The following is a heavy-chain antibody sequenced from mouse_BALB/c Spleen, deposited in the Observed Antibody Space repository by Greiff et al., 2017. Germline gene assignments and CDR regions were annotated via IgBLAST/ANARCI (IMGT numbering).Heavy chain of an antibody. CDR2: IWGGGST. CDR3: ASHYYYGSSSAWFAY. CDR1: GFSLSRYS. Sequence: VMLVESGPGLVAPSQSLSITCTVSGFSLSRYSVHWVRQPPGKGLEWLGMIWGGGSTDYNSALKSRLSISKDNSKSQVFLKMNSLQTDDTAMYYCASHYYYGSSSAWFAYWGQGTLVTVSA. V-gene: IGHV2-6-4*01. J-gene: IGHJ3*01. D-gene: IGHD1-1*01.